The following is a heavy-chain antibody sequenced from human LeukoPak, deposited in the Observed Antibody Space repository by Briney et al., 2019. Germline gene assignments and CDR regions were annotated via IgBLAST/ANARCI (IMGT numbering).Heavy chain of an antibody. CDR2: IYTSGST. CDR3: ARSNIVVVPAALFDY. Sequence: SETLSLTCTVSGGSISSGSYYWSWIRQPAGKGLEWIGRIYTSGSTYYNPSLKSRVTISVDTSKNQFSLKLSSVTAADTAVYYCARSNIVVVPAALFDYWGQGTLVTVSS. V-gene: IGHV4-61*02. CDR1: GGSISSGSYY. D-gene: IGHD2-2*01. J-gene: IGHJ4*02.